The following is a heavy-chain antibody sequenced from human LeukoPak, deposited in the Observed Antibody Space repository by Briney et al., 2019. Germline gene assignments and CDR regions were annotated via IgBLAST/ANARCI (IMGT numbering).Heavy chain of an antibody. J-gene: IGHJ4*02. CDR3: ARGRRDTYYYGSGSYGDY. V-gene: IGHV4-31*03. CDR1: GGSISSGGYY. Sequence: SETLSLTCTVSGGSISSGGYYWSWIRQHPGKGLEWIGYIYYSGSTYYNPSLKSRVTISVDTSKNQFSLKLSSVTAADTAVYYCARGRRDTYYYGSGSYGDYWGQGTLVTVSS. D-gene: IGHD3-10*01. CDR2: IYYSGST.